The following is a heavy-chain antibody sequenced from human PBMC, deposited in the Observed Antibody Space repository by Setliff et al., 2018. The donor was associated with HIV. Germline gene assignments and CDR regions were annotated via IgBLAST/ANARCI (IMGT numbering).Heavy chain of an antibody. D-gene: IGHD5-18*01. CDR3: ASGRSPLGTAMVGGPLFDY. Sequence: WASVKVSCKASGYSFTAHYMHWVRQAPGLGLEWMGLINPTGTWTSYAQRFQGRATMTRDTSTNTDYMELSSLRSEDTAIYYCASGRSPLGTAMVGGPLFDYWGQGTLVTSPQ. CDR1: GYSFTAHY. V-gene: IGHV1-46*01. CDR2: INPTGTWT. J-gene: IGHJ4*02.